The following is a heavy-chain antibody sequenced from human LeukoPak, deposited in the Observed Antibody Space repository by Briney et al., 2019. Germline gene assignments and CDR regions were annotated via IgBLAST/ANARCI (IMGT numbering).Heavy chain of an antibody. J-gene: IGHJ4*02. D-gene: IGHD6-13*01. CDR2: ISSRTTTI. V-gene: IGHV3-48*01. Sequence: GGSLRLSCAASGFTFSTYTMNWVRQAPGKGLEWVSYISSRTTTIYYADSVKGRFTISSDNAKNSLYLQMNSLRAEDTAVYYCARGMYSTSWYMDFWGQGTLVTVSS. CDR1: GFTFSTYT. CDR3: ARGMYSTSWYMDF.